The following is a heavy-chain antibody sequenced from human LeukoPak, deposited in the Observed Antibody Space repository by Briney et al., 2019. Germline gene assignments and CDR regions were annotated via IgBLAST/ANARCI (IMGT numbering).Heavy chain of an antibody. CDR3: ARDLTIFGVGDGDY. CDR2: ISSSSSTI. J-gene: IGHJ4*02. Sequence: GGSLRLSCAASGFTFSSYSMNWVRQAPGKGLEWVSYISSSSSTIYYADSVKGRFTISRDNAKNSLYLQMNSLRAEDTAVYYCARDLTIFGVGDGDYWGQGTLVTVSS. V-gene: IGHV3-48*01. CDR1: GFTFSSYS. D-gene: IGHD3-3*01.